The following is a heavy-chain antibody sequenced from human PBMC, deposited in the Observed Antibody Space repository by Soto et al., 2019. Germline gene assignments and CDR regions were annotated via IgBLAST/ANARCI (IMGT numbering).Heavy chain of an antibody. Sequence: QVQLVESGGGVVQPGRSLRLSCAGSGFTFSNHGMHWVRQAPGKGLEWVANIAHDGSNKYYADSVKGRFTISRDNSNSTVYLQMTSLRADDTALYFCAKEGGNERIFFYYYGMDVWGPGTRVTVSS. J-gene: IGHJ6*02. V-gene: IGHV3-30*18. CDR1: GFTFSNHG. CDR2: IAHDGSNK. D-gene: IGHD5-12*01. CDR3: AKEGGNERIFFYYYGMDV.